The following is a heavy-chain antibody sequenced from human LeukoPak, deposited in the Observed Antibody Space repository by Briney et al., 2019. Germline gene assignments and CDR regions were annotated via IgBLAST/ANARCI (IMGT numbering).Heavy chain of an antibody. Sequence: ASVKVSCKASGYTFTGYYMHWLRQAPAQGGAWMGWINPNSGGTNYAQKFQGRVTMTRDTSISTAYMELSRLRSDDTAVYYCAGIAAADLPDYWGQGTLVTVSS. V-gene: IGHV1-2*02. J-gene: IGHJ4*02. CDR1: GYTFTGYY. CDR3: AGIAAADLPDY. CDR2: INPNSGGT. D-gene: IGHD6-13*01.